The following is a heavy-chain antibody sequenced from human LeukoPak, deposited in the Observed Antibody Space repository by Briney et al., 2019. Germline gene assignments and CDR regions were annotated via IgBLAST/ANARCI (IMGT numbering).Heavy chain of an antibody. V-gene: IGHV1-46*01. CDR3: AKDLLGNRGYGPPDS. CDR1: GYIFTSYH. Sequence: ASVKVSCKASGYIFTSYHMHWVRQAPGRGLEWMGVINPSGDTTNYAQKFQGRVTMTRDTSTTTVYMELSSLRSEDTAVYYCAKDLLGNRGYGPPDSWGQGTLVTVSS. CDR2: INPSGDTT. D-gene: IGHD5-18*01. J-gene: IGHJ4*02.